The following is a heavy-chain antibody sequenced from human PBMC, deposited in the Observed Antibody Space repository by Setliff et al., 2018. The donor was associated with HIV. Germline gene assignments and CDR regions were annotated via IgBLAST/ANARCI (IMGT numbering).Heavy chain of an antibody. V-gene: IGHV3-33*08. CDR3: ARVFQSYFFDF. D-gene: IGHD3-3*01. J-gene: IGHJ4*02. CDR1: GFIFGDYA. Sequence: PGGSLRLSCAASGFIFGDYAIHCVRQAPGKGLEWVANIWYDGSEKYYADSVKGRFTISRDKSKNTLYLQMNSLRTEDTAVYYCARVFQSYFFDFWGQGTLVTVS. CDR2: IWYDGSEK.